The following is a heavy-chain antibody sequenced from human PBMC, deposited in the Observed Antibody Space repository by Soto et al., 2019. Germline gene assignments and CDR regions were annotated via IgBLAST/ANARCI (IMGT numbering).Heavy chain of an antibody. J-gene: IGHJ4*02. CDR1: GYTFTDHA. CDR2: IYTGNGNT. V-gene: IGHV1-3*04. Sequence: QVQLVQSGAEGKRPGASVKVFCKTSGYTFTDHAIHWLRQAPGQSLEWMGWIYTGNGNTRYIQRFQGRVTFTRDTSANTVYMEVSSLSSEDTAVYYCARGRGAQRGLLWDLYLDSWGQGTLVTVSS. D-gene: IGHD1-26*01. CDR3: ARGRGAQRGLLWDLYLDS.